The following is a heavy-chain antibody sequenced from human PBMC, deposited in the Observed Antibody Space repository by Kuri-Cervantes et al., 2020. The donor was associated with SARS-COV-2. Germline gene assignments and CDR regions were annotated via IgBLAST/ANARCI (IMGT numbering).Heavy chain of an antibody. CDR2: IYYSGST. Sequence: SETLSLTCTVSGGSISSYYWGWIRQPPGKGLEWIGSIYYSGSTYYNPSLKSRVTISVDTSKNQFSLKLSSVTAADTAVYYCARQWQQRGAFDPWGQGTLVTVSS. CDR1: GGSISSYY. D-gene: IGHD6-13*01. J-gene: IGHJ5*02. V-gene: IGHV4-39*01. CDR3: ARQWQQRGAFDP.